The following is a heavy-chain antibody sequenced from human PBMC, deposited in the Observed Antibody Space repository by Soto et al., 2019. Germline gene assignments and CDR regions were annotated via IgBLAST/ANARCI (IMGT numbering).Heavy chain of an antibody. V-gene: IGHV3-23*01. CDR1: GFTVSSNY. D-gene: IGHD4-17*01. CDR3: AKGWNGDYQLIDY. J-gene: IGHJ4*02. CDR2: ISGSGGST. Sequence: GGSLRLSCAASGFTVSSNYMSWVRQAPGKGLEWVSAISGSGGSTYYADSVKGRFTVSRDNSKNTLYLQMNSLRAEDTAVYYCAKGWNGDYQLIDYWGQGTLVTVSS.